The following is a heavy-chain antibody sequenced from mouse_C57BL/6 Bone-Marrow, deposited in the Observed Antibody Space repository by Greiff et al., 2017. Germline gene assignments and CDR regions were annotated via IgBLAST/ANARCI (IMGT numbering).Heavy chain of an antibody. CDR2: IYPRSGNT. CDR1: GYTFTSYG. V-gene: IGHV1-81*01. D-gene: IGHD2-5*01. Sequence: QVQLVESGAELARPGASVKLSCKASGYTFTSYGISWVKQRTGQGLEWIGEIYPRSGNTYYNEKFKGKATLTADKSSSTAYMELRSLTSEDSAVYFCARGDYSNYWFAYWGQGTLVTVSA. J-gene: IGHJ3*01. CDR3: ARGDYSNYWFAY.